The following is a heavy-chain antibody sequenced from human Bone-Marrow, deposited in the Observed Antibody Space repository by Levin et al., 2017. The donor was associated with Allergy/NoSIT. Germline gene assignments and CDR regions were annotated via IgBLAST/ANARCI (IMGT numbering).Heavy chain of an antibody. J-gene: IGHJ5*02. V-gene: IGHV1-3*01. CDR1: GYIFTSHN. CDR3: ARERGGADVGIAPVARGGLDP. CDR2: INPGNGRT. D-gene: IGHD2-2*01. Sequence: ASVKVSCKASGYIFTSHNIQWVRQAPGQGLEWMAWINPGNGRTKESQKFQGRVTITRDTSARTAYMELSSLTSEDTAVYYCARERGGADVGIAPVARGGLDPWGQGTPVTVSS.